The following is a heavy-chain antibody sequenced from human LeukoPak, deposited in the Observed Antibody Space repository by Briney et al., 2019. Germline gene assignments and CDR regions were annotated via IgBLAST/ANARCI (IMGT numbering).Heavy chain of an antibody. CDR3: AKPAYYDSNGYYSPFDY. D-gene: IGHD3-22*01. J-gene: IGHJ4*02. CDR1: GFTFSTYA. CDR2: ISGSGGST. V-gene: IGHV3-23*01. Sequence: GGSLRLSCAASGFTFSTYAVCWVRQAPGKGLEWVSAISGSGGSTYYADFVKGRFTISRDNSKNTVYLQMNSLRAEDTAVYYCAKPAYYDSNGYYSPFDYWGQGTLVTVSS.